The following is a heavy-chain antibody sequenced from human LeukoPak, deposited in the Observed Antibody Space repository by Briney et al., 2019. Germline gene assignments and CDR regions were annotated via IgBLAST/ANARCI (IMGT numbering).Heavy chain of an antibody. CDR1: GFSFRSYS. CDR2: ITSTSTDL. V-gene: IGHV3-21*01. Sequence: GGSLRLSCAAAGFSFRSYSMNWVRQAPGKGLEWVSFITSTSTDLFYADSVKGLFTVSRDNARNSLYLQMNNLRAEDTAVYYCARAAGHYFDYWGQGSLVTVSS. CDR3: ARAAGHYFDY. J-gene: IGHJ4*02.